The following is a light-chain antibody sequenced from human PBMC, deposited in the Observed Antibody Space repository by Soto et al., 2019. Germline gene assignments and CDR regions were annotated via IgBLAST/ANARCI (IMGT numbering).Light chain of an antibody. CDR1: SRDVGGYKY. Sequence: QSALTQPASMSGSPGQSIAISCTGTSRDVGGYKYVSWYQQHPDKAPKLIIYDVTNRPSGISNRFSGSKSGNTASLTISGLKTEDEADYYCSSYTSSSSYVFGTGTKVTVL. V-gene: IGLV2-14*01. CDR3: SSYTSSSSYV. J-gene: IGLJ1*01. CDR2: DVT.